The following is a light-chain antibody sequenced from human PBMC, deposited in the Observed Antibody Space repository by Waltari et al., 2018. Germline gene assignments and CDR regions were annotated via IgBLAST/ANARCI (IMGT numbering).Light chain of an antibody. CDR3: QQYNEWPYT. V-gene: IGKV3-15*01. CDR2: VTS. CDR1: KNISNN. J-gene: IGKJ2*01. Sequence: ETIMTQSPATLSVSPGESATLPCRASKNISNNLAWYQQTPGQAPRLLIYVTSSRSTGIPGRFFGAGSGTDFTLTISSLQSEDFGVYYCQQYNEWPYTFGQGTKVDLK.